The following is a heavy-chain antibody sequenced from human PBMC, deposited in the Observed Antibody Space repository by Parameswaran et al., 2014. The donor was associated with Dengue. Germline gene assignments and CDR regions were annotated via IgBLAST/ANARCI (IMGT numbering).Heavy chain of an antibody. J-gene: IGHJ6*02. CDR2: ISSSSSTI. CDR1: GFTFSSYS. Sequence: QAGSRLKISCAASGFTFSSYSMNWVRQAPGKGLEWVSYISSSSSTIYYADSVKGRFTISRDNAKNSLYLQMNSLRDEDTAVYYCARDVTMIVVVISNYYYGMDVWGQGTTVTVSS. CDR3: ARDVTMIVVVISNYYYGMDV. D-gene: IGHD3-22*01. V-gene: IGHV3-48*02.